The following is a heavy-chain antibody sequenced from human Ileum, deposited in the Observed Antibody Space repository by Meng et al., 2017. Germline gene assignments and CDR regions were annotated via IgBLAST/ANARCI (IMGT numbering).Heavy chain of an antibody. CDR3: ARLLDSSDWGWFDP. CDR1: GASISSHY. D-gene: IGHD3-22*01. Sequence: QVQLQESGPGMVKPSETPALTCSASGASISSHYWTWIRQPPGKGLVYIRYIYYRGGASYNPSLRSRVTMSVDTSKNQFSLNLSSVTAADTAVYYCARLLDSSDWGWFDPWGQGTLVTVSS. CDR2: IYYRGGA. V-gene: IGHV4-59*08. J-gene: IGHJ5*02.